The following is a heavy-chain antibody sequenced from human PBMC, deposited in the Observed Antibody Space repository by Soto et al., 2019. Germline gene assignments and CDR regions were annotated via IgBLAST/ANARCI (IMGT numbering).Heavy chain of an antibody. CDR2: INPNSGGT. D-gene: IGHD6-13*01. CDR1: GYTFTGYY. J-gene: IGHJ4*02. Sequence: GASVKVSCKASGYTFTGYYMHWVRQAPGQGLEWMGWINPNSGGTNYAQKFQGWVTMTRDTSISTAYMELSRLRSDDTAVYYCARATPHSSSLRGHWGQGTLVTVSS. V-gene: IGHV1-2*04. CDR3: ARATPHSSSLRGH.